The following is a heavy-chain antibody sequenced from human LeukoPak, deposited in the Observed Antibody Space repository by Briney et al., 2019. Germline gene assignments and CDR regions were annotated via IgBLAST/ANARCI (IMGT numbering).Heavy chain of an antibody. Sequence: PGGSLRLSCAASGFTFSTYGMHWVRQAPGKGLEWVAFIRYDGSNKYYADSVKGRFTISRDNSKNTLYLQMNSLRAEDTAVYYCAKDRQQWLQGAEYFQHWGQGTLVTVSS. V-gene: IGHV3-30*02. D-gene: IGHD6-19*01. CDR1: GFTFSTYG. CDR3: AKDRQQWLQGAEYFQH. CDR2: IRYDGSNK. J-gene: IGHJ1*01.